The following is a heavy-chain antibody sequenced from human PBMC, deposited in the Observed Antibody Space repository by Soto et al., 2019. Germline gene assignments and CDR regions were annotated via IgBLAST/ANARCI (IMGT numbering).Heavy chain of an antibody. CDR3: ARSRGGYFGY. J-gene: IGHJ4*02. CDR2: IYYSGTT. Sequence: QVQLQESGTGLVKPSETLSLTCTVSGASISSYYWSWIRQPPGKGLEWIGYIYYSGTTNYNPSLKSRVTISVDTSKNQFSLKLSSVTAADTAVYYCARSRGGYFGYWGQGTLVTVSS. CDR1: GASISSYY. D-gene: IGHD3-22*01. V-gene: IGHV4-59*01.